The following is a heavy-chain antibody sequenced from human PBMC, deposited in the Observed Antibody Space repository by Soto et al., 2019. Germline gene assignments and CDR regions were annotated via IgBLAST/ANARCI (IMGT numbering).Heavy chain of an antibody. V-gene: IGHV1-69*13. CDR2: IIPIFGTA. D-gene: IGHD6-19*01. Sequence: SVKVSCKASGGTFSSYAISWVRQAPGQGLEWMGGIIPIFGTANYAQKLQGRVTITADESTSTAYMELSSLGSEDTAVYYCARGAVAGTGTCFDYWGQGTLVTVSS. CDR1: GGTFSSYA. CDR3: ARGAVAGTGTCFDY. J-gene: IGHJ4*02.